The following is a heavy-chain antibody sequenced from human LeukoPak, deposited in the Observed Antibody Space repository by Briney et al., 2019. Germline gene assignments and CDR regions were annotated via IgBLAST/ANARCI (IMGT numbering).Heavy chain of an antibody. Sequence: SETLSLTCTVSGGSISNYYWSWIRQPPGKGLEWIGYIYYSGSTNYNPSLKSRVTMSLDTPRGQFSLRLSSVTAADTAIYFCAVGGTYCGGDCSAFDIWGQGTLVTVSS. D-gene: IGHD2-21*02. CDR3: AVGGTYCGGDCSAFDI. V-gene: IGHV4-59*01. J-gene: IGHJ3*02. CDR1: GGSISNYY. CDR2: IYYSGST.